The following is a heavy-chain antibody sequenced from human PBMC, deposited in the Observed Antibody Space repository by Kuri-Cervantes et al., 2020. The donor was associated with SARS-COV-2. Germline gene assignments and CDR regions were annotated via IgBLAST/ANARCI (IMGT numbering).Heavy chain of an antibody. CDR2: INHSGST. D-gene: IGHD3-3*01. Sequence: SETLSLTCAVYGGSFSDYYWSWIRQPPGKGLEWIGEINHSGSTNYNPSLKSRVTISVDTSKNQFSLKLSSVTAADTAVYYCARGRITIFGVIKLAYFQHWGQGTLVTVSS. CDR1: GGSFSDYY. V-gene: IGHV4-34*01. CDR3: ARGRITIFGVIKLAYFQH. J-gene: IGHJ1*01.